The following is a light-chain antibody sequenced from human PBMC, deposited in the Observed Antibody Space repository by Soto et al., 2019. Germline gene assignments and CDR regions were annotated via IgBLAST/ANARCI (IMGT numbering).Light chain of an antibody. V-gene: IGLV1-47*01. CDR2: RND. Sequence: QSVLTQPPSASGTPGQRVPISCSGSSSNIGVNSVYWFQHLPGTAPQLLICRNDQRPSGVPDRFSGSKSGTSASLAISGLRTEDEADYYCAEWIDSLSGWVFGGGTKLTVL. CDR3: AEWIDSLSGWV. CDR1: SSNIGVNS. J-gene: IGLJ3*02.